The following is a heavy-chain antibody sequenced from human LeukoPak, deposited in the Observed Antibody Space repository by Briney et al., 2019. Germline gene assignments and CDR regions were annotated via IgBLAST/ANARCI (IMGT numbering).Heavy chain of an antibody. V-gene: IGHV5-51*01. CDR2: IYPGDSDT. CDR3: ARHGRYCSGGSCPVGY. Sequence: GESLKISCKGSGYSFTSYWLGWVRQMPGKGLEWMGIIYPGDSDTRYSPSFQGQVTISADKSISTAYLQWSSLKASDTAMYYCARHGRYCSGGSCPVGYWGQGTLVTVSS. CDR1: GYSFTSYW. D-gene: IGHD2-15*01. J-gene: IGHJ4*02.